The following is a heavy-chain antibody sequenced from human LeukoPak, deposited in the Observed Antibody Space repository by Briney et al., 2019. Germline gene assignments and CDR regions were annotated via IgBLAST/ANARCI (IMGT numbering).Heavy chain of an antibody. CDR3: TRGRYGSSGCFGY. CDR2: IRSKADGGTT. V-gene: IGHV3-49*04. J-gene: IGHJ4*02. D-gene: IGHD3-22*01. CDR1: GFTFCDYA. Sequence: PGGSLRLSCTASGFTFCDYAMSWVRQAPGKGLEWVGFIRSKADGGTTEYAASVKGRFTISRNDSKSIAYLQMNSLKTEDTAVYYCTRGRYGSSGCFGYWGQGTLVTVSS.